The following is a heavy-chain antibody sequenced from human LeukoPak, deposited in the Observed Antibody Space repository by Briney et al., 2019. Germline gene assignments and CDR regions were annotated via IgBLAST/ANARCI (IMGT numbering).Heavy chain of an antibody. J-gene: IGHJ4*02. D-gene: IGHD3-22*01. CDR2: ISAYNGNT. V-gene: IGHV1-18*01. Sequence: ASVKVSCKASGYNFTRYCITWVRQAPGQGLEWMGWISAYNGNTNYAQNLQGRVTMTTDTSTTTAYMELRNLRSDDTALYYCARLDWNQISGYYSGYWGQGTLVTVSS. CDR3: ARLDWNQISGYYSGY. CDR1: GYNFTRYC.